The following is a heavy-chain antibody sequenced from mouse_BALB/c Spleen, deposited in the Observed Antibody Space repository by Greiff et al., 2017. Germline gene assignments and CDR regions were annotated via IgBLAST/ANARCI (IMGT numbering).Heavy chain of an antibody. V-gene: IGHV1-87*01. CDR1: GYTFTSYW. Sequence: QVHVKQSGAELARPGASVKLSCKASGYTFTSYWMQWVKQRPGQGLEWIGAIYPGDGDTRYTQKFKGKATLTADKSSSTAYMQLSSLASEDSAVYYCARDYGYDGVFAYWGQGTLVTVSA. D-gene: IGHD2-2*01. J-gene: IGHJ3*01. CDR3: ARDYGYDGVFAY. CDR2: IYPGDGDT.